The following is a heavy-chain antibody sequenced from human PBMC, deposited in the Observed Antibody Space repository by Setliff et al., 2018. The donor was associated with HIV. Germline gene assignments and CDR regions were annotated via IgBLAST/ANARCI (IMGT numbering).Heavy chain of an antibody. D-gene: IGHD3-16*01. CDR3: ANGGSGGQFDY. Sequence: ASVKVSCKASGYTFTSYDINWVRQATGQGLEWMGWMNPNSGKTVYLQKFQGRVTITRDTSASTAYMEMSSLRSEDTAVYYCANGGSGGQFDYWGQGTLVTVSS. CDR1: GYTFTSYD. V-gene: IGHV1-8*03. J-gene: IGHJ4*02. CDR2: MNPNSGKT.